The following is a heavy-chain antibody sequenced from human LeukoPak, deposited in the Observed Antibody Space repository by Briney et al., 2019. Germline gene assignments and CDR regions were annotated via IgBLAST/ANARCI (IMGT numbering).Heavy chain of an antibody. D-gene: IGHD5-18*01. J-gene: IGHJ4*02. CDR1: GGSISSYY. V-gene: IGHV4-59*12. CDR3: AREAMGYADY. CDR2: IYYSGST. Sequence: SETLSLTCTVSGGSISSYYWSWIRQPPGKGLEWIGYIYYSGSTNYNPSLKSRVTMSVDTSKNQFSLKLSSVTAADTAVYYCAREAMGYADYWGQGTLVTVSS.